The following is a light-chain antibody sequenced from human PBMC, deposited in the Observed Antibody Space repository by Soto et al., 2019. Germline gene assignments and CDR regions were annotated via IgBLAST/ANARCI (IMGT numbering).Light chain of an antibody. V-gene: IGLV2-8*01. CDR3: AAWDDSLNGYV. J-gene: IGLJ1*01. Sequence: QSALTQPPSASGSPGQSVTISCTGTSSDVGGYNYVSWFQQHPGKAPKLIIFEVTKRPSGVPDRFSGSKSGNTASLTVSGLQSEDDADYYCAAWDDSLNGYVFGTGTKLTVL. CDR1: SSDVGGYNY. CDR2: EVT.